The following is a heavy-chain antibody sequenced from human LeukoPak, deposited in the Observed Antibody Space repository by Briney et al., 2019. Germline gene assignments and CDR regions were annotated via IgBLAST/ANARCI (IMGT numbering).Heavy chain of an antibody. D-gene: IGHD3-10*01. V-gene: IGHV3-7*04. CDR1: GFTFSDYW. Sequence: PGGSLRLSCAASGFTFSDYWMNWVRQVPGKGLYWVANVKEDGSEKHYVDSVKGRFTISRDNARNSVYLQMSSLRAEDTAVYYCTGGSGSFPHWGQGTLVTVST. J-gene: IGHJ4*02. CDR2: VKEDGSEK. CDR3: TGGSGSFPH.